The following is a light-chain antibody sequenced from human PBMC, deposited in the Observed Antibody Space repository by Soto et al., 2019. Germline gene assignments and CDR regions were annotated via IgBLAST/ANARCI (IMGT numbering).Light chain of an antibody. J-gene: IGKJ4*01. CDR1: QSVSSSY. V-gene: IGKV3-20*01. Sequence: IGMTQSPATLSLSPGERATLSCRASQSVSSSYLAWYQQKPGQAPRLLIYGASSRATGIPDRFSGSGSGTDFTLTISRLEPEDFAVYYCQQYGSSPLTFGGGTKVDI. CDR2: GAS. CDR3: QQYGSSPLT.